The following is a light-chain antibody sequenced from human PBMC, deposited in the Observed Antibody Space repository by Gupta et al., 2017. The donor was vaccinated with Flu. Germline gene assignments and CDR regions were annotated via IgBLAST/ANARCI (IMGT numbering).Light chain of an antibody. CDR3: AAWDDSLSGSL. CDR1: SSNIGSNY. Sequence: QSVLTQPPSASGTPGQRVTISCSGSSSNIGSNYVYWYQQRPGTAPKLLIYRNNQRPSGVPDRFSGSKSGTSASLAISGLRSEDEADYYCAAWDDSLSGSLFSGGTKLTVL. J-gene: IGLJ2*01. V-gene: IGLV1-47*01. CDR2: RNN.